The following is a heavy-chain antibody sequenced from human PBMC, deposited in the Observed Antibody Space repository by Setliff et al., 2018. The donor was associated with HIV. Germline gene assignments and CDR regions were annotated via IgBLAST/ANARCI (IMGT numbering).Heavy chain of an antibody. Sequence: PGGSLRLSCAASGLTFSSYWISWVRQAPGKGLEWVANINQDGSAKYYVDSVKGRFTISRDNARNTLYLQLNSLRAEDTAVYYCVRGGSTGYLNYSFDYWGQGILVTVSS. D-gene: IGHD2-2*03. CDR3: VRGGSTGYLNYSFDY. CDR1: GLTFSSYW. V-gene: IGHV3-7*01. CDR2: INQDGSAK. J-gene: IGHJ4*02.